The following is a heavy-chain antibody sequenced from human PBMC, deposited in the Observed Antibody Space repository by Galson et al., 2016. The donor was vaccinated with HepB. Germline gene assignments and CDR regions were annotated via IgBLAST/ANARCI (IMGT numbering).Heavy chain of an antibody. CDR2: TNSPESIK. CDR3: VRDSYYDSST. Sequence: SLRLSCAGSGFAFSNYWMHWVRQIPGKGLVWVSTTNSPESIKTYADSVNGRFTISRDNSKNTLYLQMNSLRAEDTAVYYCVRDSYYDSSTWGQGTLVTVSS. V-gene: IGHV3-74*01. J-gene: IGHJ4*02. D-gene: IGHD3-22*01. CDR1: GFAFSNYW.